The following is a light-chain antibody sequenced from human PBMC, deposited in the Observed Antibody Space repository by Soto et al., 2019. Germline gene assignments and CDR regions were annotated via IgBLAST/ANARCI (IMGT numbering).Light chain of an antibody. CDR1: SSDVGGYNY. Sequence: QSALTQPRSVSGSPGQSVTISCTGTSSDVGGYNYVSWYQQHPGKAPKVIIYDVSQRPSGVPDRFSASKSGNMASLTISGLQAEDEADYYCCSYAGTYTEVFGTGTKLTVL. J-gene: IGLJ1*01. CDR3: CSYAGTYTEV. CDR2: DVS. V-gene: IGLV2-11*01.